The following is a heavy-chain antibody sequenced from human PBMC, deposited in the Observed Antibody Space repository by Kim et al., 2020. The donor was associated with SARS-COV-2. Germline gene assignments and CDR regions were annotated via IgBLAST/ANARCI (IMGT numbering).Heavy chain of an antibody. Sequence: SETLSLTCAVYGGSFSGYYWSWIRQPPGKGLEWIGEINHSGSTNYNPSLKSRVTISVDTSKNQFSLKLSSVTAADTAVYYCARSSSWFHLGWFDPWGQGTLVTVSS. D-gene: IGHD6-13*01. CDR2: INHSGST. CDR3: ARSSSWFHLGWFDP. CDR1: GGSFSGYY. V-gene: IGHV4-34*01. J-gene: IGHJ5*02.